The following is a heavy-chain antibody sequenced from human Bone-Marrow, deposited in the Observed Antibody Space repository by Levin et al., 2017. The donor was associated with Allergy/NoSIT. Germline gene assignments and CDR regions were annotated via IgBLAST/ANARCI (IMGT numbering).Heavy chain of an antibody. CDR2: IHSTGST. CDR1: GGSISSGTYY. D-gene: IGHD1-1*01. V-gene: IGHV4-31*03. J-gene: IGHJ4*02. CDR3: ARGRWKVANFDF. Sequence: PSETLSLTCIVSGGSISSGTYYWSWIRQLPGQGLDWIGYIHSTGSTYYNPSLVSRLSMSVDTSMDHFSLRLNSVTAADTAVYYCARGRWKVANFDFWGQGSLVTVSS.